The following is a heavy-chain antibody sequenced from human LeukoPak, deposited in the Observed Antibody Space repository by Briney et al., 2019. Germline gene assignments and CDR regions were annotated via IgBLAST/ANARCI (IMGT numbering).Heavy chain of an antibody. Sequence: GGSLRLSCAASGLTFSNYWMSWVRQAPGKGLEWAANIKQDGSEKYYVDSLKGRFTISRDNAKNSLYLQMNSLRVEDTAVYYCAKQRYGGEDYWGQGTLVTVSS. J-gene: IGHJ4*02. CDR2: IKQDGSEK. CDR3: AKQRYGGEDY. CDR1: GLTFSNYW. D-gene: IGHD3-16*01. V-gene: IGHV3-7*01.